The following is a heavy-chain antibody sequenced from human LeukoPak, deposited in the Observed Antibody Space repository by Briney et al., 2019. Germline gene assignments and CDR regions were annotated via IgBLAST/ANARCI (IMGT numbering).Heavy chain of an antibody. J-gene: IGHJ6*03. CDR1: GGSFSGYY. CDR2: INHSGST. V-gene: IGHV4-34*01. Sequence: SETLSLTCAVYGGSFSGYYWSWIRQPPGKGLEWIGEINHSGSTNYNPSLKSRVTISVDTSKNQFSLKLSSVTAADTAVYYCASVEEGYSNPYYYMDVWGKGTTVTVSS. D-gene: IGHD4-11*01. CDR3: ASVEEGYSNPYYYMDV.